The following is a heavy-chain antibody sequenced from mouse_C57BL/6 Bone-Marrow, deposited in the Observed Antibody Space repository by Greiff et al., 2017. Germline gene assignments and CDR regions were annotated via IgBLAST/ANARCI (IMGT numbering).Heavy chain of an antibody. CDR2: ISSGSSTI. D-gene: IGHD1-1*01. Sequence: EVQLQESGGGLVKPGGSLKLSCAASGFTFSDYGMHWVRQAPEKGLEWVAYISSGSSTIYYADTVKGRFTISRDNAKNTLFLQMTSLRSEDTAMYYCASKGLTVVGYFDVWGTGTTVTVSS. V-gene: IGHV5-17*01. CDR3: ASKGLTVVGYFDV. J-gene: IGHJ1*03. CDR1: GFTFSDYG.